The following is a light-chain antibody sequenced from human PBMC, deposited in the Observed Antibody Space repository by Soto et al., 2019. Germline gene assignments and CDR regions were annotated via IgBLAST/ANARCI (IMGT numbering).Light chain of an antibody. CDR1: QSVSSSY. CDR2: GAS. CDR3: QYYGSSPQT. Sequence: IVLTQSPGTLSLSPGERATLSCRASQSVSSSYLAWYQQKPGQAPRLLLYGASSRATGVPDRFSGSGSGTDFTLTISRLEPEDFAVYYCQYYGSSPQTFGQGTKVDIK. V-gene: IGKV3-20*01. J-gene: IGKJ1*01.